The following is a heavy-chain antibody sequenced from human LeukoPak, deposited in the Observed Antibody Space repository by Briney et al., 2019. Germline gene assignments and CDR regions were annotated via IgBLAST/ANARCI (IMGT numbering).Heavy chain of an antibody. CDR1: GFTFSSYT. D-gene: IGHD3-10*02. CDR3: ARRGDYVFDY. CDR2: ISSSSTYI. J-gene: IGHJ4*02. V-gene: IGHV3-21*01. Sequence: GGSLRLSCAASGFTFSSYTVNWVRQAPGKGLEWVSSISSSSTYIYYADSVKGRFTISRDNAKNSLYLQMNRLRAEDTAVYYCARRGDYVFDYWGQGTLVTVSS.